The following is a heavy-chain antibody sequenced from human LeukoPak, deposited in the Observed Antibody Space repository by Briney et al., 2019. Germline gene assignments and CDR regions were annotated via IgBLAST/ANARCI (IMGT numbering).Heavy chain of an antibody. CDR3: SKEWNY. Sequence: GGSLRLSCAESGITFSDHYIHWVRQTPGKGLGWVGRSKNKRNNYATEYAASVKGRFAISRDDSKDSLYLQMNSLKTEDTALYYCSKEWNYWGQGTLVTVSS. J-gene: IGHJ4*02. CDR2: SKNKRNNYAT. V-gene: IGHV3-72*01. CDR1: GITFSDHY.